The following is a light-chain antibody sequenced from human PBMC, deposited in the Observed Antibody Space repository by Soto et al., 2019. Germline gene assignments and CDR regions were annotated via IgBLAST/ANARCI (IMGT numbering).Light chain of an antibody. V-gene: IGLV1-44*01. Sequence: QSVLTQPPSASETPGQRVTISCSGSSSNIGSNTVNWYQQLPGTAPKLLIYRNNQRPSGVPDRFSGSKSGTSASLAISGLQSEDEADYYCAAWDDSLNGGVFGGGTKVTVL. CDR3: AAWDDSLNGGV. J-gene: IGLJ3*02. CDR1: SSNIGSNT. CDR2: RNN.